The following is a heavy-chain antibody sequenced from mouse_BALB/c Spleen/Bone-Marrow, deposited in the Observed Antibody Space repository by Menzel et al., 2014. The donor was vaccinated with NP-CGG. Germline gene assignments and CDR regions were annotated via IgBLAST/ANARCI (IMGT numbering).Heavy chain of an antibody. J-gene: IGHJ3*01. CDR1: GYSFTGYF. CDR3: GRSYGYDDWFAY. Sequence: EVKLMESGPELVKPGASVKISCKASGYSFTGYFMDWVKQSHGKSLEWIGRINPYNGDTFYNQKFKGKATLTVDKSSSTAHMELLSLTSEDSAVYYCGRSYGYDDWFAYWGQGTLVTVSA. D-gene: IGHD2-2*01. V-gene: IGHV1-37*01. CDR2: INPYNGDT.